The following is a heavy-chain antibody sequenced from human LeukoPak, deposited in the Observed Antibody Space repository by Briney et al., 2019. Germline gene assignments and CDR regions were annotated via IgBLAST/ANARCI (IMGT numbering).Heavy chain of an antibody. D-gene: IGHD4-23*01. J-gene: IGHJ4*02. CDR3: AKARTDMTTVVTIDY. Sequence: GGSLRLSCAASGFTVSSNYMSWVRQAPGKGLEWVSVIYSGGSTYYADSVKGRFTISRDNSKNTLYLQMNSLRAEDTAVYYCAKARTDMTTVVTIDYWGQGTLVTVSS. CDR2: IYSGGST. CDR1: GFTVSSNY. V-gene: IGHV3-53*01.